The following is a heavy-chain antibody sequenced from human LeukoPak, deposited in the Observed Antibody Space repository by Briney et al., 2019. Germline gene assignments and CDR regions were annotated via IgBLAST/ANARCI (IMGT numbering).Heavy chain of an antibody. CDR3: AAGSYGSGWYVRGNYFDY. Sequence: GGSVRLSCAASGVIVSRNFMSWVRQAPGKGLQWVAIMYAGGTTDYSDSVRGRFHISRDSSNNTLSLQINSLRAEDTAVYYCAAGSYGSGWYVRGNYFDYWGQGTLVTVSS. CDR1: GVIVSRNF. V-gene: IGHV3-53*01. CDR2: MYAGGTT. D-gene: IGHD6-19*01. J-gene: IGHJ4*02.